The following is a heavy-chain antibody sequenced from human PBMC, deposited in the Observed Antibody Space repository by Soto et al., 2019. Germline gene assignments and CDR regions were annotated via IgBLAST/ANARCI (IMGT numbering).Heavy chain of an antibody. CDR2: IYHSGST. V-gene: IGHV4-30-2*01. J-gene: IGHJ4*02. CDR1: GGSISSGGYS. D-gene: IGHD5-12*01. CDR3: AAGGGLPRYY. Sequence: QLQLQESGSGLVKPTQTLSLTSAVSGGSISSGGYSWSWIREPPGKGLEWIGCIYHSGSTYYNPSLKSRVTLSGDRSKNQFSLKLSSVTAADTAVYYCAAGGGLPRYYWGQGTLVTVSS.